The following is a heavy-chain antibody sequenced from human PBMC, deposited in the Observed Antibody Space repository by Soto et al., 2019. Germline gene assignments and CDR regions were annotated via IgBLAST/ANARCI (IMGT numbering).Heavy chain of an antibody. Sequence: SETLSLTCTVSGGSINSNNYYWAWIRQPPGKGLAWIASIYYDGSTYYNPSLKSQVTISIDTSKNQFSLRLRSVTAADTAIYYCAKVVVAATRHTDFDSWGQGTLVTVSS. CDR1: GGSINSNNYY. V-gene: IGHV4-39*01. CDR3: AKVVVAATRHTDFDS. J-gene: IGHJ4*02. D-gene: IGHD2-15*01. CDR2: IYYDGST.